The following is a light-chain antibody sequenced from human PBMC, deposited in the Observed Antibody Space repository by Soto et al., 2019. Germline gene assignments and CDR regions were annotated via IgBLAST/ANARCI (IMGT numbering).Light chain of an antibody. J-gene: IGKJ1*01. Sequence: EIVLTQSPGTLSLSPGERATLSCRASQSVGSNYLAWYQQKPGQAPRLLIYIASGRAAGIPDRFSGSGSGTDFTLTISRVETEDFAVDYCQQYGTSPWTFGQGTKVEIK. V-gene: IGKV3-20*01. CDR3: QQYGTSPWT. CDR1: QSVGSNY. CDR2: IAS.